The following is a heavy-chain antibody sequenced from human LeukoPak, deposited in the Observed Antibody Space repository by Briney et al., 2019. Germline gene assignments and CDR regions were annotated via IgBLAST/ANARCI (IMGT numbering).Heavy chain of an antibody. Sequence: GASVKVSCKASGGTFSSYAISWVRQAPGQGLEWMGGIIPIFGTANYAQKFQGRVTITTDESTSTAYMELSSLRSEDTAVYYCAILPWGYEAAAPFDYWGQGTLVTVSS. D-gene: IGHD6-13*01. CDR1: GGTFSSYA. CDR2: IIPIFGTA. V-gene: IGHV1-69*05. CDR3: AILPWGYEAAAPFDY. J-gene: IGHJ4*02.